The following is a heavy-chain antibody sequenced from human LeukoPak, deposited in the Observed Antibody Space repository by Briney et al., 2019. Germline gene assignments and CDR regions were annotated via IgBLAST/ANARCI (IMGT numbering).Heavy chain of an antibody. CDR1: GYTFTSYY. D-gene: IGHD2-21*02. CDR3: ARGGPHIVVVTAIQSSPSTNDY. J-gene: IGHJ4*02. V-gene: IGHV1-46*01. Sequence: ASVKVSCKASGYTFTSYYMHWVRQAPGQGLEWMGIINPSGGSTSYAQKFQGRVTMTRDTSTSTVYMELSSLRSEDTAVYYCARGGPHIVVVTAIQSSPSTNDYWGQGTLVTVSS. CDR2: INPSGGST.